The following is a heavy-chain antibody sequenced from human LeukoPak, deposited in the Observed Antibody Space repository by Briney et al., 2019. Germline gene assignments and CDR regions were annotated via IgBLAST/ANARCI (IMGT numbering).Heavy chain of an antibody. J-gene: IGHJ4*02. CDR2: ISSSGDST. Sequence: PGGSLRLSGAASGFTFSRYAMSWVRQAPGKGPEWVSAISSSGDSTFYANSVKGRFTISRDNSKNTLYMQMYSLRAEDTAVYYCARDTPDDYWGQGTLVTVSS. CDR1: GFTFSRYA. CDR3: ARDTPDDY. V-gene: IGHV3-23*01.